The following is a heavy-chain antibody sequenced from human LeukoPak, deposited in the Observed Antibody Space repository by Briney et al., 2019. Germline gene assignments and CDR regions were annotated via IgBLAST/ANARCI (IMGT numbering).Heavy chain of an antibody. V-gene: IGHV4-31*03. Sequence: SQTLSLTCTVSGGSISSGGYYWSWIRQHPGKGLEWIGYIYYSGSTYYNPSLKSRVTISVDTSKNQFSLKLSSVTAADTAVYYCARSRLVSGLDYFDYWGQGTLVTVSS. CDR1: GGSISSGGYY. D-gene: IGHD3-10*01. J-gene: IGHJ4*02. CDR3: ARSRLVSGLDYFDY. CDR2: IYYSGST.